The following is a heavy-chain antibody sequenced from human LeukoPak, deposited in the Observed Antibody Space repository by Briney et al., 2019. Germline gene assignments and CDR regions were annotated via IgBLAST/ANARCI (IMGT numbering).Heavy chain of an antibody. Sequence: GGSLRLSCTASGFTFSSYSMNWVRQAPGKGLEWVSYISSSSSNIFYADSFKGRFTISRDNAQNSLYLQMNSLRVEDTAVYYCARESGSLPLDAFDIWGQGTMVTVSS. D-gene: IGHD1-26*01. J-gene: IGHJ3*02. V-gene: IGHV3-21*01. CDR3: ARESGSLPLDAFDI. CDR1: GFTFSSYS. CDR2: ISSSSSNI.